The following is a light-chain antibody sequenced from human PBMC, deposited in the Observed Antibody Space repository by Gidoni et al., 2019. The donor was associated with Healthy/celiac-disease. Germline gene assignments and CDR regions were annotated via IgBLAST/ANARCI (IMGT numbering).Light chain of an antibody. CDR3: QSYDSSNLV. CDR2: EDN. Sequence: NFMLTPPHSVSESPGKTVTISCTRSSGSIASNYVQWYQQRPGSAPTTVIYEDNQRPSGVPDRFSGSIDSSSNSASLTISGLKTEDEADYYGQSYDSSNLVFGGGTKLTVL. J-gene: IGLJ2*01. CDR1: SGSIASNY. V-gene: IGLV6-57*03.